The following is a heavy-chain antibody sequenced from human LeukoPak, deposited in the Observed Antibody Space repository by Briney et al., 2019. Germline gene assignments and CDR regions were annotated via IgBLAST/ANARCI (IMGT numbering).Heavy chain of an antibody. V-gene: IGHV3-7*01. Sequence: PGGSLRLSCAASGFTFNNYWMTWVRQAPGMGLEWVANIKQDGSEKYYVDSVKGRFTISRDIAKNSLYLQMNSLRAEDTAVYYCARESYYYDSSGYYVRGFDIWGQGTMVTVSS. J-gene: IGHJ3*02. CDR2: IKQDGSEK. CDR3: ARESYYYDSSGYYVRGFDI. D-gene: IGHD3-22*01. CDR1: GFTFNNYW.